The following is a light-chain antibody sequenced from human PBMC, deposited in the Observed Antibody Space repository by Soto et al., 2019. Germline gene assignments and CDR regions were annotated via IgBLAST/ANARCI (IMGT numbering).Light chain of an antibody. V-gene: IGKV1-39*01. CDR2: DAF. CDR1: QSVSSY. J-gene: IGKJ4*01. CDR3: LQSYSAPLT. Sequence: DIQMTQSPSSLSASLGDRVTITCRASQSVSSYLSWYQQKPGKAPTLVISDAFSLQSGVPSRFSGSGSGTDFTLTISSLQPEDFATYYCLQSYSAPLTFGGGTKVEIK.